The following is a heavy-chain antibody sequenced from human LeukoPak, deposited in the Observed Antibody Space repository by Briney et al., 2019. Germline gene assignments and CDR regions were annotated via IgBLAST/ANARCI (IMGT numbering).Heavy chain of an antibody. Sequence: MTSETLSLTCAVSGGSINNYYWSWIRQPAGKGVEWIGRFFTSGSTNSNASLKSRVTMSVDTSKNQFSLKLRSMTAADTAVYYCARAPVTVKDSFDIWGQGTMVTVSS. V-gene: IGHV4-4*07. J-gene: IGHJ3*02. D-gene: IGHD4-11*01. CDR3: ARAPVTVKDSFDI. CDR2: FFTSGST. CDR1: GGSINNYY.